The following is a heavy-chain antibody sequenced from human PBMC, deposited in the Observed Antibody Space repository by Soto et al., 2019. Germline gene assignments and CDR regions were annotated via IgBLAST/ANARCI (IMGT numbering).Heavy chain of an antibody. Sequence: QVQLVESGGGVVQPGRSLRLSCAASGFTFSSYGMHWVRQAPGKGLEWVAVISYDGSNKYYADSVKGRFTISRDNSKNTLYLQMNSLRAEDTAVYYCAKDTNFLAADIDYWGQGTLVTVFS. V-gene: IGHV3-30*18. CDR1: GFTFSSYG. CDR3: AKDTNFLAADIDY. D-gene: IGHD6-13*01. CDR2: ISYDGSNK. J-gene: IGHJ4*02.